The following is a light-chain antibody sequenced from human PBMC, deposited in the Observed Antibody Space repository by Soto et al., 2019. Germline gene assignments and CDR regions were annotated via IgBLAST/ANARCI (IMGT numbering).Light chain of an antibody. Sequence: QSALTQPASVSGSPGQSITISCTGSSSDVGDYNYVSWYQQHPGRAPKLMIYDVTNRPSGVSNRFSGSKSGNTASLTISGLQAEDEGDYYCSSYTSSGTYVVFGGGTKLTVL. CDR1: SSDVGDYNY. CDR3: SSYTSSGTYVV. J-gene: IGLJ2*01. V-gene: IGLV2-14*01. CDR2: DVT.